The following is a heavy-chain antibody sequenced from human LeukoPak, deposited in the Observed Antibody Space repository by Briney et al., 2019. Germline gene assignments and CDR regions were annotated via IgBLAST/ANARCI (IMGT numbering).Heavy chain of an antibody. CDR1: GYSISSGYY. CDR3: ARDEPLAVAGTYTIFDY. J-gene: IGHJ4*02. CDR2: IYHSGST. Sequence: SETLSLTCAVSGYSISSGYYWGWIRQPPGKGLGWIGSIYHSGSTYYNPSLKSRVTISVDTSKNQFSLKLSSVTAADTAVYYCARDEPLAVAGTYTIFDYWGQGTLVTVSS. D-gene: IGHD6-19*01. V-gene: IGHV4-38-2*02.